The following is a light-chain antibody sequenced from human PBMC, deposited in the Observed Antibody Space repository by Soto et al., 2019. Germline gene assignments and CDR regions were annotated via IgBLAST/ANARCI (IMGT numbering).Light chain of an antibody. CDR1: QSVHSR. CDR2: GTS. CDR3: EYYGTSIT. V-gene: IGKV3-20*01. Sequence: EIVMTQSPAALSVSPGDAATLSCRASQSVHSRLAWYQQKPGQAPRLLIHGTSNRATGIPDRFSGSGSGTDFTLTFSRLEPEDFAVYYCEYYGTSITFGGGTKVDIK. J-gene: IGKJ4*01.